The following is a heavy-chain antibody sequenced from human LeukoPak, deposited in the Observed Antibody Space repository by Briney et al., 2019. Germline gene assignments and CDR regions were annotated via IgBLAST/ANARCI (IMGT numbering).Heavy chain of an antibody. J-gene: IGHJ4*02. CDR1: GGSFSGYY. D-gene: IGHD4-17*01. CDR3: ARGHDYGEYYFDY. CDR2: INHSGST. V-gene: IGHV4-34*01. Sequence: SETLSLTCAVYGGSFSGYYWSWIRRPPGKGLEWIGEINHSGSTNYNPSLKSRVTISVDTSKNQFSLKLSSVTAADTAVYYCARGHDYGEYYFDYWGQGTLVTVSS.